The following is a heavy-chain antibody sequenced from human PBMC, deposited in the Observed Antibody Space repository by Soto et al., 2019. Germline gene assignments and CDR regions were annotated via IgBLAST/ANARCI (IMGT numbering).Heavy chain of an antibody. D-gene: IGHD3-3*01. Sequence: PVGSLRLSCAASGFTFSSYAMSWVRQAPGKGLEWVSAISGSGGSAYYADSVKGRFTISRDNSKNTLYLQMNSLRAEDTAVYYCAKDGLQYYDFWSGLGNWFDPWGQGTLVTVSS. CDR1: GFTFSSYA. CDR3: AKDGLQYYDFWSGLGNWFDP. J-gene: IGHJ5*02. CDR2: ISGSGGSA. V-gene: IGHV3-23*01.